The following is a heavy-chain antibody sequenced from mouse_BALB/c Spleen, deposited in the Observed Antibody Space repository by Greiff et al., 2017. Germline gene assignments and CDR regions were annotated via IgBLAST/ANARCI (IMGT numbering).Heavy chain of an antibody. CDR2: INPSSGYT. J-gene: IGHJ3*01. CDR1: GYTFTSYT. D-gene: IGHD2-1*01. V-gene: IGHV1-4*01. CDR3: ARKGDYGNYRFAY. Sequence: QVHVKQSGAELARPGASVKMSCKASGYTFTSYTMHWVKQRPGQGLEWIGYINPSSGYTNYNQKFKDKATLTADKSSSTAYMQLSSLTSEDSAVYYCARKGDYGNYRFAYWGQGTLVTVSA.